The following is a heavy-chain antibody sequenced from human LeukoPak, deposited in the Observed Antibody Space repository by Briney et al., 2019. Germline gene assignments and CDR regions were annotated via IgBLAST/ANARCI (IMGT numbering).Heavy chain of an antibody. V-gene: IGHV1-18*01. CDR2: ISAYNGNT. J-gene: IGHJ4*02. Sequence: APVKVSCKASGYTFTSYGISWVRQAPGQGLEWMGWISAYNGNTNYAQNLQGRVTMTTDTSTRTVYMELRSLRSDDTGVYYCAREDYCSGGSCYEGAVDYWGQGTLVTVSS. CDR1: GYTFTSYG. D-gene: IGHD2-15*01. CDR3: AREDYCSGGSCYEGAVDY.